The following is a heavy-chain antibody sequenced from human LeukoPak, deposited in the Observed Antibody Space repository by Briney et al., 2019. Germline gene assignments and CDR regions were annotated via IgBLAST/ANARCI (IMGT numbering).Heavy chain of an antibody. Sequence: PSETLSLTCAVYGGSYSGYYWSWIRQPPGKGLEWIGEINHSGSTNYNPSLKSRVTISLDTSKNQFSLKLSSVTAADTAVYYCARSIAVAGLGVFDIWGQGTMVTVSS. D-gene: IGHD6-19*01. V-gene: IGHV4-34*01. CDR1: GGSYSGYY. CDR2: INHSGST. CDR3: ARSIAVAGLGVFDI. J-gene: IGHJ3*02.